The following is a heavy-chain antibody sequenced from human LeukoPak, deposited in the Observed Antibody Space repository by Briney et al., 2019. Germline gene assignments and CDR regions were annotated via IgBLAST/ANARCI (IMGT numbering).Heavy chain of an antibody. CDR2: IIPILGIA. Sequence: SVKVSCKASGGTFSSYAISWVRQAPGQGLEWMGRIIPILGIANYAQKFQGRVTITADKSTSTAYMELNSLRSEDTAVYYCARDADDDYSNPSLDYWGQGTLVTVSS. CDR3: ARDADDDYSNPSLDY. J-gene: IGHJ4*02. V-gene: IGHV1-69*04. D-gene: IGHD4-4*01. CDR1: GGTFSSYA.